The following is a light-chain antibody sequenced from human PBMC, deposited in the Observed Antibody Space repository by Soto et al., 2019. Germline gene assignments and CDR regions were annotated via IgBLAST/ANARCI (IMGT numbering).Light chain of an antibody. CDR3: QQANSFPYT. CDR2: AAS. CDR1: QDIGSW. J-gene: IGKJ2*01. V-gene: IGKV1-12*01. Sequence: DIQMTQSPSSVSASVGDRVTITCRASQDIGSWLAWFQQKPGKAPKLLIYAASSLPSGVPSRFSGSGSGTDFTLTIISLQTDDFTLYSCQQANSFPYTFGQGTKVEIK.